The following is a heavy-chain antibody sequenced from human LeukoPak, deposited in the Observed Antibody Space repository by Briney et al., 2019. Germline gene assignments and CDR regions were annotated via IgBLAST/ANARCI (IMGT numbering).Heavy chain of an antibody. CDR1: GGSISSSSYY. CDR3: ARQRGNYGAFDI. J-gene: IGHJ3*02. V-gene: IGHV4-39*01. D-gene: IGHD4-11*01. Sequence: PSETLSLTCTVSGGSISSSSYYWGWIRQPPGKWLEWIRSIYYSGSTYYNPSLKSRVTISVATSKNQFSLKLSAVTAADRPGYYCARQRGNYGAFDIWGQETMVTVSS. CDR2: IYYSGST.